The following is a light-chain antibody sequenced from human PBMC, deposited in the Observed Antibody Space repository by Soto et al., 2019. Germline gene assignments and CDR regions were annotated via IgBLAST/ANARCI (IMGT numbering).Light chain of an antibody. Sequence: DIQMTQSPSSLSASVGDIVTIACQASQNINNYLNWYQQKPGRAPKLLIYDASNLEAGVPSRFRGSGSGTDFTFTISRLQPEDIATYYCQQYENLPTFGQGTQLEN. J-gene: IGKJ5*01. CDR1: QNINNY. V-gene: IGKV1-33*01. CDR3: QQYENLPT. CDR2: DAS.